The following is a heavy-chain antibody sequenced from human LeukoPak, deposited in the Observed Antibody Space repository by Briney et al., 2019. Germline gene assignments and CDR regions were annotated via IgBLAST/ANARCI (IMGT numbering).Heavy chain of an antibody. CDR1: GGSISSYY. D-gene: IGHD3-22*01. J-gene: IGHJ4*02. Sequence: SETLSLTCTVSGGSISSYYWSWIRQPPGKGLEWIGYIYYGGSTNYNPSLKSRVTISVDTSKNQFSLKLNSVTAADTAVHYCARGYDSSGYYFDYWGQGTLVTVSS. CDR3: ARGYDSSGYYFDY. V-gene: IGHV4-59*08. CDR2: IYYGGST.